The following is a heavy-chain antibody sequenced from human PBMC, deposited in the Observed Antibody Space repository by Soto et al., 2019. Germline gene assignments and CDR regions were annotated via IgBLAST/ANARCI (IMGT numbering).Heavy chain of an antibody. CDR1: GFTCSSYC. J-gene: IGHJ4*02. D-gene: IGHD2-15*01. CDR3: VRTSLVVAAATREDY. CDR2: INSDGSST. V-gene: IGHV3-74*01. Sequence: EVQLVESGGGLVQPGGSLRLSCAASGFTCSSYCMHWVRQAPGKGLVWVSRINSDGSSTSYADSVKGRFTISRDNAKNTLYLQMNSLRAEDTAVYYCVRTSLVVAAATREDYWGQGTLVTVSS.